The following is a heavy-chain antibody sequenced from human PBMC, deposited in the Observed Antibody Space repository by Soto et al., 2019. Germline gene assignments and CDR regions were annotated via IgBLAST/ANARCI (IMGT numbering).Heavy chain of an antibody. CDR3: AREGNGGPIRFDP. D-gene: IGHD3-16*01. J-gene: IGHJ5*02. Sequence: PSETLSLTCTVSGGSISSYYWSWIRQPPGKGLEWIGYIYYSGSTNYNPSLKSRVTISVDTSKNQFSLKLRSVTAADTAVYYCAREGNGGPIRFDPWGQGSLVTVSS. CDR2: IYYSGST. V-gene: IGHV4-59*01. CDR1: GGSISSYY.